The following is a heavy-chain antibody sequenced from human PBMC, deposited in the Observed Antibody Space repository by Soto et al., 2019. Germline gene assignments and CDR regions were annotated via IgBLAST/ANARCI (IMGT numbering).Heavy chain of an antibody. Sequence: QITLKESGPTLVKPTQTLTLTCTFSGFSLSTTGVGVGWIRQPPEKALEWLALIYWDADKRYSPSLKSRLTITKTTYKNRLVLITKNRDPVDTATYYCANRDYSSVSGAFDIWGQGTMVTVSS. D-gene: IGHD6-25*01. CDR2: IYWDADK. V-gene: IGHV2-5*02. CDR1: GFSLSTTGVG. CDR3: ANRDYSSVSGAFDI. J-gene: IGHJ3*02.